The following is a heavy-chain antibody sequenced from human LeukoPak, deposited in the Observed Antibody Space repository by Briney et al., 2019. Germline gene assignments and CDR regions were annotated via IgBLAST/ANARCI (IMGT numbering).Heavy chain of an antibody. D-gene: IGHD3-22*01. J-gene: IGHJ4*02. CDR2: INHSGST. CDR3: ARGRFDWGYYYDSSGYYYWSSFDY. CDR1: GGSLSGHY. Sequence: PSETLSLTCAVYGGSLSGHYWSWIRQPPGKGLEWIGEINHSGSTNYNPSLKSRVTISVDTSKNQFSLKLSSVTAADTAVYYCARGRFDWGYYYDSSGYYYWSSFDYWGQGTLVTVSS. V-gene: IGHV4-34*01.